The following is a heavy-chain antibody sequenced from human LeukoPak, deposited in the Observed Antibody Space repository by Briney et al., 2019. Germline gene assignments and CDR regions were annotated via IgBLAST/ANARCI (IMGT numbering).Heavy chain of an antibody. J-gene: IGHJ3*02. CDR3: ARDGHYDILTGYQTDDAFDI. CDR1: GGTFSSYA. Sequence: ASVKVSCKASGGTFSSYAISWVRQAPGQGLEWMGGIIPIFGTANYAQKFQGRVTITADESTSTAYMELSSLRSEDTAVYYRARDGHYDILTGYQTDDAFDIWGQGTMVTVSS. D-gene: IGHD3-9*01. CDR2: IIPIFGTA. V-gene: IGHV1-69*13.